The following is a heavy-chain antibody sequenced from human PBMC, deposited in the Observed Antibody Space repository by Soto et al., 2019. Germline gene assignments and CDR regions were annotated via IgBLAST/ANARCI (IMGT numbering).Heavy chain of an antibody. CDR1: RDTFNKYA. J-gene: IGHJ6*02. V-gene: IGHV1-69*01. D-gene: IGHD3-16*01. CDR2: IIPIFSSR. CDR3: ARGETYLGV. Sequence: QVQLVQSGAEVKKPGSSVKVSCKTSRDTFNKYAFNWVRQAPGQGLEWMGWIIPIFSSRNYAEKLQGRVTSTADDSTSTAYMELRSLRFEDTAVYYCARGETYLGVWGQGTTVTVSS.